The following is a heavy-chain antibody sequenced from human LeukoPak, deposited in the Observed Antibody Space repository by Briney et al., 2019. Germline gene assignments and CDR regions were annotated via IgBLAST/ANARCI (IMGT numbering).Heavy chain of an antibody. J-gene: IGHJ4*02. CDR1: GFTFNNYA. CDR2: ISGSGTNT. CDR3: TTDLGRDGYNFFEY. Sequence: GGSLRLSCAASGFTFNNYAMSWVRQAPEKGLEWVSAISGSGTNTYYADSVKGRFTISRDNSMNTLYLQMNSLKTEDTAVYYCTTDLGRDGYNFFEYWGQGTLVTVSS. D-gene: IGHD5-24*01. V-gene: IGHV3-23*01.